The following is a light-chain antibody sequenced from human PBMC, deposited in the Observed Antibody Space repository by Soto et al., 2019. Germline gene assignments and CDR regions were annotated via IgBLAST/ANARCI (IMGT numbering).Light chain of an antibody. CDR2: GNT. Sequence: QPVLTQSPSVSGAPGQRVTISCTGSSSNIGAGYDVHWYQQLPGTAPKLLIFGNTNRPSGVPDRFSGSKSGTSASLAITGLQVEDEADYYCQSYDSSLSAILFGGGTKLTVL. CDR3: QSYDSSLSAIL. CDR1: SSNIGAGYD. J-gene: IGLJ2*01. V-gene: IGLV1-40*01.